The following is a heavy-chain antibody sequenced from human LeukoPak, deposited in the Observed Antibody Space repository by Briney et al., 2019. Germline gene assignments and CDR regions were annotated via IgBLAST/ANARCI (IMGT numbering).Heavy chain of an antibody. J-gene: IGHJ5*02. CDR1: GFTFSNYD. V-gene: IGHV3-33*01. CDR2: IWSDGSNE. D-gene: IGHD3-3*01. Sequence: PGGSLRLSCAASGFTFSNYDMHWVRQAPGKGLEWVAVIWSDGSNEYSTDSLKGRFTISRDNSKNTLYLQMNSLRAEDTAVYYCARQIFVFGGGDWLDPWGQGTLVTVSS. CDR3: ARQIFVFGGGDWLDP.